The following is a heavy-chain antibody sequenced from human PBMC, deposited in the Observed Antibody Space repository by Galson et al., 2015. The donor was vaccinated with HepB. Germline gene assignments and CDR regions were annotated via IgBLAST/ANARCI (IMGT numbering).Heavy chain of an antibody. CDR3: ARDWIRDGASYYFDY. J-gene: IGHJ4*02. Sequence: QSPGKRLEWIGQIYHSGDANYNPSFKSRVTMSVDASKNQFSLKLSSVTAADTAIYYCARDWIRDGASYYFDYWGQGTLVTVSS. D-gene: IGHD5-24*01. CDR2: IYHSGDA. V-gene: IGHV4-4*02.